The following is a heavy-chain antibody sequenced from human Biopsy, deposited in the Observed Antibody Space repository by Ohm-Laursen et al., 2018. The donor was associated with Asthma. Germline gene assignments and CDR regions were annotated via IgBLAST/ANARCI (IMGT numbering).Heavy chain of an antibody. CDR1: GDSFSNYA. Sequence: SSVKVSCKASGDSFSNYAISWVRQAPGQGPEWMGGLIPVLGTPDHAQMFEGRVTITADESTSTAYMELSSLSSEDTAVYYCARGYSGSDRIVYYYSGLEVWGQGTTVTVSS. CDR3: ARGYSGSDRIVYYYSGLEV. J-gene: IGHJ6*02. D-gene: IGHD5-12*01. CDR2: LIPVLGTP. V-gene: IGHV1-69*01.